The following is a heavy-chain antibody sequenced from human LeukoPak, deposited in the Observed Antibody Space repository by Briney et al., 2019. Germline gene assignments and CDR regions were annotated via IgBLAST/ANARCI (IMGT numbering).Heavy chain of an antibody. D-gene: IGHD6-19*01. Sequence: GGSLRLSFAASGFTFSNYPLHWVRQAPGKGLDWVAVISSDGSNEYYADSVKGRFTISRDNSKNTLYLQMNSLRAEDTAVYYCAKEGGSSGWTAATALNWFDPWGQGTLVTVSS. V-gene: IGHV3-30*04. CDR3: AKEGGSSGWTAATALNWFDP. CDR2: ISSDGSNE. J-gene: IGHJ5*02. CDR1: GFTFSNYP.